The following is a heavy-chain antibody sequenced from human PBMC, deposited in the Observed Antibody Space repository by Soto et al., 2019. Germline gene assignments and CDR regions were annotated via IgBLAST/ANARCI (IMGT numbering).Heavy chain of an antibody. CDR3: AKDGVVVPAATFDY. V-gene: IGHV3-23*01. Sequence: PGGSLRLSCAASGFTFISYAMSWVRQAPGKGLEWVSAISGSGGSTYYADSVKGRFTISRDNSKNTLYLQMNSLRAEDTAVYYCAKDGVVVPAATFDYWGQGTLVTVSS. D-gene: IGHD2-2*01. CDR2: ISGSGGST. CDR1: GFTFISYA. J-gene: IGHJ4*02.